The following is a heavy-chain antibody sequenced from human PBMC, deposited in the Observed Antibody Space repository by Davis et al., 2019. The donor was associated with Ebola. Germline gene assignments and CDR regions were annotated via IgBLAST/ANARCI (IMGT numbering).Heavy chain of an antibody. CDR2: IKQDGSEK. J-gene: IGHJ4*02. V-gene: IGHV3-7*01. CDR1: GFTLSSYW. D-gene: IGHD6-19*01. CDR3: ARYSSGWSWYFEH. Sequence: PGGSLRLSCAASGFTLSSYWMSWVRQAPGKGLEWVATIKQDGSEKYYVDSLKGRFTISRDNAWNSLSLQMNSLRAEDTAVYYCARYSSGWSWYFEHWGQGTLVTVSS.